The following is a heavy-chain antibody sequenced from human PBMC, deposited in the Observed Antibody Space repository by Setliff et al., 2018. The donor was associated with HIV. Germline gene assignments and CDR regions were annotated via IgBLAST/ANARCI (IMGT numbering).Heavy chain of an antibody. CDR1: GGSISSSSYY. V-gene: IGHV4-39*02. CDR2: IDYSGST. J-gene: IGHJ4*02. D-gene: IGHD6-19*01. Sequence: PSETLSLTCTVSGGSISSSSYYWGWIRQPPGKGLEWIGSIDYSGSTYYNTSLKSRVTISVDTSKNHFSLRLNSVTAADTAVYFCARASRYYRGWSIPEYFDNWGEGTLVTVSS. CDR3: ARASRYYRGWSIPEYFDN.